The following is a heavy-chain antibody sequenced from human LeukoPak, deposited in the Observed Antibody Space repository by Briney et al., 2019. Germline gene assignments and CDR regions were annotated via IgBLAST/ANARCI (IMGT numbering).Heavy chain of an antibody. CDR2: MNPKSGNT. CDR3: ARHESWELLLRQ. J-gene: IGHJ4*02. CDR1: GYTFTSYD. D-gene: IGHD1-26*01. Sequence: WASVKVSCKASGYTFTSYDINWVRQVTGQGLEWMGWMNPKSGNTGYAQKFQGRVTITRNTSISTAYMEVSSLRYEDTAVYYCARHESWELLLRQWGQGTLVTVSS. V-gene: IGHV1-8*03.